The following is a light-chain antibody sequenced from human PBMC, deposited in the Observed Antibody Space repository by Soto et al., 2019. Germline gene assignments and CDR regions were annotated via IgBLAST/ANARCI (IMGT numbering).Light chain of an antibody. CDR3: QHHCRSPIT. V-gene: IGKV3-20*01. Sequence: IVLTQSPGTLSLSPGDRATLSCRASQLVSSGDLAWYQQKPGQAPRLLIYGASSRPTGIPERFSGSGYGPDFTLTSRSLDPEDCAVYYWQHHCRSPITFGRGTRL. J-gene: IGKJ5*01. CDR1: QLVSSGD. CDR2: GAS.